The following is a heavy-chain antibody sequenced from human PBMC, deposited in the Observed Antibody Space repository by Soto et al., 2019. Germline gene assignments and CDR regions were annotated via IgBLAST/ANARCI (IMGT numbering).Heavy chain of an antibody. Sequence: QVQLVESGGGLVKPGGSLRLSCAASGFTFSDYYMSWIRQAPGKGLEWVSYISPSSSYTNYADSVKGRFTISRDNAKNSLYLQMNSLRAEDTAVYYCARDRRGIAAAGSHFDYWGQGTLVIVSS. CDR2: ISPSSSYT. CDR3: ARDRRGIAAAGSHFDY. CDR1: GFTFSDYY. J-gene: IGHJ4*02. V-gene: IGHV3-11*05. D-gene: IGHD6-13*01.